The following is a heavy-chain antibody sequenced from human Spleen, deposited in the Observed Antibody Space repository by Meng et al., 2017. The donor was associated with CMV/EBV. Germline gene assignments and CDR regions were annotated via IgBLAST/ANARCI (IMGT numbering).Heavy chain of an antibody. V-gene: IGHV4-31*02. Sequence: ISSGDYYWSWIRQHPGKGLEWIGYIYYSGNTSYKPSLKSRVSMSVDTSKNQFSLKMTFVTAADTAVYLCARNPSYDILTGSAYYFDYWGQGTLVTVSS. CDR1: ISSGDYY. CDR3: ARNPSYDILTGSAYYFDY. D-gene: IGHD3-9*01. J-gene: IGHJ4*02. CDR2: IYYSGNT.